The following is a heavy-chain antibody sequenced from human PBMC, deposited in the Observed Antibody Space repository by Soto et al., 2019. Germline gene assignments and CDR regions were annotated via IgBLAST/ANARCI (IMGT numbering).Heavy chain of an antibody. J-gene: IGHJ4*02. CDR3: AKDQPLEDYCGGDCYSDY. CDR2: ISGSGGST. V-gene: IGHV3-23*01. Sequence: GGSLRLSCAASGFTFSSYAMSWVRQAPGKGLEWVSAISGSGGSTYYADSVKGRFTISRDNSKNTLYLQMNSLRAEDTAVYYSAKDQPLEDYCGGDCYSDYWGQGTLVTVSS. CDR1: GFTFSSYA. D-gene: IGHD2-21*02.